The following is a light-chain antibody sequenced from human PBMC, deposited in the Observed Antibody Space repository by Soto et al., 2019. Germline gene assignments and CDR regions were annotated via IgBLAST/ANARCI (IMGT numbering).Light chain of an antibody. Sequence: DIQLTQAPSFLSASAGDRVSITCRASQAISSYLAWYQQKPGRAPKLLIYAASTLQSGVPSRFSGSGSGTEFTLTITSLQPEDFAVYNCQQYNNWPGWTFGQGTKVDI. CDR3: QQYNNWPGWT. CDR1: QAISSY. CDR2: AAS. J-gene: IGKJ1*01. V-gene: IGKV1-9*01.